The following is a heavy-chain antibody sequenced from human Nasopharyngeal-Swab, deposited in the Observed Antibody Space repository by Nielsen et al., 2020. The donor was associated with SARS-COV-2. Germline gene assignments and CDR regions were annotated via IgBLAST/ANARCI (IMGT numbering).Heavy chain of an antibody. J-gene: IGHJ4*02. D-gene: IGHD2-2*01. CDR1: GGSIISISYY. Sequence: SETLSLTCTVSGGSIISISYYWGWIRQPPGKGLEWIGSIYYSGSTYYNPSLKSRVTISVDTSKNQFSLKLSSVTAADTAVYYCARHSPFVVVPAATYDYWGQGTLVTVSS. CDR2: IYYSGST. CDR3: ARHSPFVVVPAATYDY. V-gene: IGHV4-39*01.